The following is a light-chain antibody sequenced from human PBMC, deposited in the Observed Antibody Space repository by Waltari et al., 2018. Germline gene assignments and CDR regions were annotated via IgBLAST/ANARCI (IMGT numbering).Light chain of an antibody. CDR1: QNNNNW. CDR2: KAS. J-gene: IGKJ1*01. Sequence: DIQMTQSPSILSASVGDRVTITCRASQNNNNWLAWYQQKPGKAPNLLIYKASSLQIGVPSRFSGSGSGTEFTLTISSLQPDDFATYYCQQYNPSSRTFGQGTKVNI. V-gene: IGKV1-5*03. CDR3: QQYNPSSRT.